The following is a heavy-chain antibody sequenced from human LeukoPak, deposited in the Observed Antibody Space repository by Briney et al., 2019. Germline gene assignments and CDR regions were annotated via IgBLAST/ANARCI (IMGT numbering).Heavy chain of an antibody. CDR2: ISSSSSYI. Sequence: PGRSLRLSCAASGFTFSSYAMHWVRQAPGKGLEWVSSISSSSSYIYYADSVKGRFTISRDNAKNSLYLQMNSLKAEDTAVYYCARVPLYSSSSFDYWGQGTLVTVSS. CDR3: ARVPLYSSSSFDY. CDR1: GFTFSSYA. V-gene: IGHV3-21*01. D-gene: IGHD6-6*01. J-gene: IGHJ4*02.